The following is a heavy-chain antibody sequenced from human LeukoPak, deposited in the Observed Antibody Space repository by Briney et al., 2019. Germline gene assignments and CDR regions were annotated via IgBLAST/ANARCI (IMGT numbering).Heavy chain of an antibody. CDR1: GYTFTSYD. CDR2: MNPNSGNT. Sequence: ASVKVSCKASGYTFTSYDINWVRQATGQGLEWMGRMNPNSGNTGYAQKFQGRVTMTRNTSISTAYMELSSLRSEDTAVYYCARGGYSYGFGLQYYYYGMDVWGQGTTVTVSS. J-gene: IGHJ6*02. V-gene: IGHV1-8*01. CDR3: ARGGYSYGFGLQYYYYGMDV. D-gene: IGHD5-18*01.